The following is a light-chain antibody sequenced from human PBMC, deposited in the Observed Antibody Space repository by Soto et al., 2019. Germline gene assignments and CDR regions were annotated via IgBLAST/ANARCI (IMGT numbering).Light chain of an antibody. CDR1: QTVSSN. CDR3: QHYYNWPLT. V-gene: IGKV3D-15*01. J-gene: IGKJ4*01. Sequence: IVMTQSPATLPVSPGERVTLSCRASQTVSSNLAWYQQKPGQAPRLLIYGVSTRATGIPARFSGSGSGTEFTLAISSLQSEDFAVYYCQHYYNWPLTFGGGTKVEI. CDR2: GVS.